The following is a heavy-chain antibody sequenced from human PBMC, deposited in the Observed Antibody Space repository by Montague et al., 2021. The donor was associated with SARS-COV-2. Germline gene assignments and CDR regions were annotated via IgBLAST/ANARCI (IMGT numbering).Heavy chain of an antibody. CDR3: ARKGSGGSDLAY. V-gene: IGHV4-4*02. CDR1: VRSHSTDTW. J-gene: IGHJ4*02. CDR2: ISHTGCT. Sequence: SETLSLTCVLSVRSHSTDTWWTFVRLPPWNPLACVGRISHTGCTKYKPSLKSRVNMSVDKSWNQFSLRLTSVTAADTAIYYCARKGSGGSDLAYWGQGTLVTVSS. D-gene: IGHD3-10*01.